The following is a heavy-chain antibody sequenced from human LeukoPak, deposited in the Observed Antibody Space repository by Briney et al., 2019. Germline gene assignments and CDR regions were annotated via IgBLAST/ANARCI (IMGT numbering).Heavy chain of an antibody. J-gene: IGHJ3*02. CDR1: GFTLSSYA. CDR3: AKDLTYELLVDNAFDI. V-gene: IGHV3-23*01. D-gene: IGHD2-2*01. Sequence: GGSLRLSCAASGFTLSSYAMSWVRQAPGKGLEWGSAISGSCGSTYYADSVKGRFTISRDNSKNTLYLQMNSLRAEDTAVYYCAKDLTYELLVDNAFDIWGQGTMVTVSS. CDR2: ISGSCGST.